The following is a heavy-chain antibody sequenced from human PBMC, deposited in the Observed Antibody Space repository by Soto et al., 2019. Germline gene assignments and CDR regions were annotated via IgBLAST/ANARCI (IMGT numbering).Heavy chain of an antibody. D-gene: IGHD2-2*02. V-gene: IGHV1-69*04. J-gene: IGHJ4*02. CDR2: IILIRGIA. CDR3: ARTLDIVLVPAAISGFAY. Sequence: SVKVSCKASGRTFSSYAIRWVRQAPGQRLEWMGRIILIRGIANYAQKFQGRVTITADKSTSTAYMELSSLRSEDTAVYYCARTLDIVLVPAAISGFAYWGQGTLVTVSS. CDR1: GRTFSSYA.